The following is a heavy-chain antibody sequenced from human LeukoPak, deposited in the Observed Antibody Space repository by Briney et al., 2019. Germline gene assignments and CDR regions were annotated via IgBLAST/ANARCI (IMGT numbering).Heavy chain of an antibody. CDR1: GGSISSGSYY. J-gene: IGHJ4*02. V-gene: IGHV4-61*02. D-gene: IGHD2-2*02. CDR3: AADTDY. CDR2: TYTSGST. Sequence: PSETLSLTCTVSGGSISSGSYYWSWIRQPAGKGLEWIGRTYTSGSTNYNPSLKSRVTISVDTSKNQFSLKLSSVTAADTAVYYCAADTDYWGQGTLVTVSS.